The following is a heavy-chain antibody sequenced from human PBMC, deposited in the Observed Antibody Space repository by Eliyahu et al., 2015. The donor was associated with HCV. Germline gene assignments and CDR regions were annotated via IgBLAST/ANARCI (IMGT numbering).Heavy chain of an antibody. CDR2: IWYDGSNK. V-gene: IGHV3-33*01. CDR1: GFTFSSXG. D-gene: IGHD3-3*01. J-gene: IGHJ6*02. CDR3: ARIGDSRMAPRYYYYYGMDV. Sequence: QVQLVESGGGVVQPGRSLRLSCXASGFTFSSXGXXWVRQAPGKGLGGVXVIWYDGSNKYYVDSVKGRFTIFRDNSKNTLYLQMNSLRAEDTAVYYCARIGDSRMAPRYYYYYGMDVWGQGTTVTVSS.